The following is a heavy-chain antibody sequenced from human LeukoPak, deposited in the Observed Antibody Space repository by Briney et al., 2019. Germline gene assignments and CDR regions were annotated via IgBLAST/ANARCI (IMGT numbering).Heavy chain of an antibody. Sequence: GGSLRLSCAASGFTFSNYGMHWVRQAPGKGLEWVAVISYDGSNKYYADSVKGRFTISRDNAKNSLYPQMNSLRAEDTAVYYCARDGDLDPDYGDFPIWGQGTLVTVSS. J-gene: IGHJ4*02. CDR3: ARDGDLDPDYGDFPI. CDR2: ISYDGSNK. D-gene: IGHD4-17*01. CDR1: GFTFSNYG. V-gene: IGHV3-30*03.